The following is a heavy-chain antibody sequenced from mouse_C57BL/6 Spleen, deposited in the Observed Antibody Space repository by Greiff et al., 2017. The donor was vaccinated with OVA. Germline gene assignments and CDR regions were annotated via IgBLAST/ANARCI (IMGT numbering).Heavy chain of an antibody. V-gene: IGHV5-17*01. Sequence: EVKLVESGGGLVKPGGSLKLSCAASGFTFSDYGMHWVRQAPEKGLEWVAYISSGSSTIYYADTVKGRFTISSDNAKNTLFLQMTSLRSEDTAMYYCARPDWDWYFDVWGTGTTVTVSS. CDR2: ISSGSSTI. J-gene: IGHJ1*03. D-gene: IGHD4-1*01. CDR3: ARPDWDWYFDV. CDR1: GFTFSDYG.